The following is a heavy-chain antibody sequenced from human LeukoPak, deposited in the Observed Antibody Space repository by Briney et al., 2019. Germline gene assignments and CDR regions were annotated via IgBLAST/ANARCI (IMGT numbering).Heavy chain of an antibody. CDR1: GDSISPYY. V-gene: IGHV4-34*01. Sequence: SETLSLTCTVSGDSISPYYWSWVRQPPGKGLEWIGEINHSGSTNYNPSLKSRVTISVDTSKNQFSLKLSSVTAADTAVYYCARGIPGSVVVPAALYYFDYWGQGTLVTVSS. CDR3: ARGIPGSVVVPAALYYFDY. J-gene: IGHJ4*02. D-gene: IGHD2-2*01. CDR2: INHSGST.